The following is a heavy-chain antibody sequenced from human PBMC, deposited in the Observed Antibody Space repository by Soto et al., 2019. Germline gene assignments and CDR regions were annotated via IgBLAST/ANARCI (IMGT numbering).Heavy chain of an antibody. J-gene: IGHJ5*02. D-gene: IGHD3-9*01. CDR3: ARAYYDILTGYLSGINWFDP. Sequence: SETLSLTCTVSGDSITSSSYSWAWLRQSPGTGLQWIGSINHTGSTNYDPSLKSRVTISADTSKNQFSLKLSSVTAADTAVYYCARAYYDILTGYLSGINWFDPWGQGTLVTVSS. CDR2: INHTGST. CDR1: GDSITSSSYS. V-gene: IGHV4-39*07.